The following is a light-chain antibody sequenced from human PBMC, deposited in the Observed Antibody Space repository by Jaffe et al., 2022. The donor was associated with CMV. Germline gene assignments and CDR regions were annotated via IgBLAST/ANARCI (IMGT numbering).Light chain of an antibody. J-gene: IGKJ1*01. CDR2: GAS. CDR3: QQYGTSPRT. V-gene: IGKV3-20*01. CDR1: QSLTGNF. Sequence: VLTQSPATLSLSPGERATLSCRASQSLTGNFLAWYQQGPGQAPRLLIYGASTRATGVPDRFSGSGSGTDFTLTISSLEPGDFAMYYCQQYGTSPRTFGQGTKVDIK.